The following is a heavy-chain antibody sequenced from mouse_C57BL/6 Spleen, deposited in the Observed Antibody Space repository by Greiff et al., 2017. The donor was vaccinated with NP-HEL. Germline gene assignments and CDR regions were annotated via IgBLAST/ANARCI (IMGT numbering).Heavy chain of an antibody. D-gene: IGHD1-1*01. V-gene: IGHV1-82*01. CDR2: IYPGDGDT. J-gene: IGHJ3*01. Sequence: QVQLQQSGPELVKPGASVKISCKASGYAFSSSWMNWVKQRPGKGLEWIGRIYPGDGDTNYIGKFKGKATLTADKSSSTAYMQLSSLTSEDSAVYFCARFIPIAYWGQGTLVTVSA. CDR1: GYAFSSSW. CDR3: ARFIPIAY.